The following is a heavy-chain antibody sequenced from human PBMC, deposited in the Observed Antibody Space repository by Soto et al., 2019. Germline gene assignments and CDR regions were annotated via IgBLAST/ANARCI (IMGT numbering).Heavy chain of an antibody. D-gene: IGHD3-22*01. J-gene: IGHJ3*02. CDR1: GGSISSGGYY. V-gene: IGHV4-31*03. CDR3: ARVLSGYYNSGAFDI. Sequence: QVQLQESGPGLVKPSQTLSLTCTVSGGSISSGGYYWSWIRHHPGKGLEWIGYIYYSGSTYYNPSLKSRVTISVDTSKNQFSLKLSSVTAADTAVYYCARVLSGYYNSGAFDIWGQGTMVTVSS. CDR2: IYYSGST.